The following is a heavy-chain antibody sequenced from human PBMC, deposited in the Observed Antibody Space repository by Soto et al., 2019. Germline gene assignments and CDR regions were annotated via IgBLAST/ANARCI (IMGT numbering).Heavy chain of an antibody. CDR1: GFIFSSHG. V-gene: IGHV3-33*01. J-gene: IGHJ4*02. Sequence: GGSLSLSCASAGFIFSSHGMHWIRQAPGKGLEWVAVIWYDGSNKYYADSVKGRFTISRDNSKNTLYLQMNSLRVEETAVYYCGPDTLDYWGQGTLVTVSS. CDR2: IWYDGSNK. CDR3: GPDTLDY.